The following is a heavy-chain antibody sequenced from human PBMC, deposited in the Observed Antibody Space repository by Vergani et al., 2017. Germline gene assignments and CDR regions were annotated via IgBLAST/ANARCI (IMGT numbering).Heavy chain of an antibody. V-gene: IGHV3-11*01. J-gene: IGHJ4*02. Sequence: QVQLVESGGGLVKPGGSLRLSCAASGFTFSDYYMSWIRQAPGKGLEWVSYISSSGSTIYYADSVKGRFTLSRDNAKNSLYLQMNSLRAEDTAVYYCAGGRYDSSGYYYPLEAENRLELDYWGQGTLVTVSS. CDR1: GFTFSDYY. CDR3: AGGRYDSSGYYYPLEAENRLELDY. D-gene: IGHD3-22*01. CDR2: ISSSGSTI.